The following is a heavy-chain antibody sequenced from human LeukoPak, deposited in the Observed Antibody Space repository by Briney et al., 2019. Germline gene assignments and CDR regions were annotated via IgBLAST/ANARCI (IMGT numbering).Heavy chain of an antibody. V-gene: IGHV4-38-2*01. CDR3: ARLAMMSSQVNTDI. Sequence: SETLSLTCGVSGYSISSGYYWGWIRQPPGKGLEWIGSIHHSGSTYYNPSLKSRDTILVDTSKNQFSLKLTSVTAADTAVFYSARLAMMSSQVNTDIWGQGTMVTVSS. J-gene: IGHJ3*02. CDR1: GYSISSGYY. D-gene: IGHD3-16*01. CDR2: IHHSGST.